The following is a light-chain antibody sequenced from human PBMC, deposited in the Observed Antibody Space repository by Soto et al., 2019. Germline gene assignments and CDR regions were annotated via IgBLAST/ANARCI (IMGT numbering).Light chain of an antibody. Sequence: EIVLTQSPGTLSLSPGERATLSCRASQSVSSSYLAWYQQNPGQDPRQLIYGPSSRATGIPDRFSGSGSGTDFTLNITRLEPEDFAVYYCQHYRTSFGGGTRVEIK. CDR1: QSVSSSY. V-gene: IGKV3-20*01. CDR2: GPS. CDR3: QHYRTS. J-gene: IGKJ4*01.